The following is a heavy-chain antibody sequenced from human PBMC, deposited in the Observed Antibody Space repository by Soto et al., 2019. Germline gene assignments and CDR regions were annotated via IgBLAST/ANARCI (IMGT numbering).Heavy chain of an antibody. V-gene: IGHV3-7*01. D-gene: IGHD4-4*01. CDR1: GFTFSDSW. J-gene: IGHJ5*02. CDR2: IKPDESEK. CDR3: VRGGSKYAS. Sequence: EVQLVESGGGMVQPGGSLRLSCTAYGFTFSDSWMTWVRKAPGKGLEWVARIKPDESEKKYAESVKSRFSISRDNAKNSMYLQIDSLRGEDTAVYYCVRGGSKYASWGQGTLVTVSA.